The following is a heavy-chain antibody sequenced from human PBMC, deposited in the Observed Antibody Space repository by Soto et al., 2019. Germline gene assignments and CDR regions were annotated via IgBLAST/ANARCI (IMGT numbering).Heavy chain of an antibody. Sequence: EVQLVESGGDLVQPGRSLRLSCAASGFTFDDHAMHWVRQALGKGLQWVSGISWNSGSIGYAESVKGRFTISRDNAKNSLYLQMNSLRPEDTAFYYCARDAALGDNYYYYGMDVWGQGTTVTVSS. J-gene: IGHJ6*01. CDR3: ARDAALGDNYYYYGMDV. D-gene: IGHD2-21*02. CDR1: GFTFDDHA. V-gene: IGHV3-9*01. CDR2: ISWNSGSI.